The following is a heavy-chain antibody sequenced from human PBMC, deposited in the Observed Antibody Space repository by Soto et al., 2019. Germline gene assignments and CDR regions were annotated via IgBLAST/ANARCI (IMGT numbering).Heavy chain of an antibody. CDR2: MNPNSGNT. V-gene: IGHV1-8*01. CDR1: GYTFTSYD. D-gene: IGHD6-13*01. J-gene: IGHJ4*02. Sequence: ASVKVSCKASGYTFTSYDINWVRQATGQGLEWMGWMNPNSGNTGYAQKYQGRVTMTRNTSISTAYMELSSLRSEDTAVYYCAREHSSSWRFDYWGQGTLVTVSS. CDR3: AREHSSSWRFDY.